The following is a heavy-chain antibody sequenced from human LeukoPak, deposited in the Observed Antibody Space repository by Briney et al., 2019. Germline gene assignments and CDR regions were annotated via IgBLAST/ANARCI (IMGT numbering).Heavy chain of an antibody. Sequence: KTGGSLRLSCVASGFSFDDYYMTWIRQAGGKGLEWVSSISSSSSYIYYADSVKGRFTISRDNAKNSLYLQMNSLRAEDTAVYYCARAGKKWEPPACDYWGQGTLVTVSS. CDR1: GFSFDDYY. CDR2: ISSSSSYI. CDR3: ARAGKKWEPPACDY. J-gene: IGHJ4*02. D-gene: IGHD1-26*01. V-gene: IGHV3-11*06.